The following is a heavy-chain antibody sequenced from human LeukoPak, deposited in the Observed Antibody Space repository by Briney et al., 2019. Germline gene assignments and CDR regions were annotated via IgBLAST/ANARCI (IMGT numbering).Heavy chain of an antibody. D-gene: IGHD4-17*01. V-gene: IGHV4-39*07. J-gene: IGHJ4*02. CDR2: IYYSGST. CDR1: GGSISSSSYY. Sequence: SETLSLTCTVSGGSISSSSYYWGWIRQPPGKGLEWIGSIYYSGSTYYNPSLKSRVTISVDTSKNQFSLKLSSVTAADTAVYYCARVDYGDYGGFDYWGRGTLVTVSS. CDR3: ARVDYGDYGGFDY.